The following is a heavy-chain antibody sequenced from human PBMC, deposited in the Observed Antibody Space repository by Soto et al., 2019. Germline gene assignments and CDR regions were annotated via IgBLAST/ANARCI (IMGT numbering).Heavy chain of an antibody. J-gene: IGHJ6*02. D-gene: IGHD3-10*01. CDR1: GGSISSTNW. V-gene: IGHV4-4*02. Sequence: SETLSLTCAVSGGSISSTNWWSWVRQSPGKGLEWIGEIYHNGSPDYNPSLKSRVTISVAKSKNHVFLKLTSVTAADTAMYFCGRWLGTSYGMDVWGQGTAVTVSS. CDR2: IYHNGSP. CDR3: GRWLGTSYGMDV.